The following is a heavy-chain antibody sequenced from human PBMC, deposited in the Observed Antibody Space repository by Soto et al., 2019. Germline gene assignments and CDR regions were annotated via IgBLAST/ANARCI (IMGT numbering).Heavy chain of an antibody. CDR3: AHRGYYGSGSCFDY. Sequence: QITLKESGPTLVKPTQPLTLTCTFSGFSLSTSGVGVGWIRQPPGKALEWLALIYWDDDKRYSPSLRSRLTITKDTSKNQVVLTMTNMDPVDTATYYCAHRGYYGSGSCFDYWGQGTLVTVSS. J-gene: IGHJ4*02. CDR2: IYWDDDK. CDR1: GFSLSTSGVG. V-gene: IGHV2-5*02. D-gene: IGHD3-10*01.